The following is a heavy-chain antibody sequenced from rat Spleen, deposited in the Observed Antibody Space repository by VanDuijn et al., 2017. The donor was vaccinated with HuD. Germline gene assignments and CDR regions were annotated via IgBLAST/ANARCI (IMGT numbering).Heavy chain of an antibody. Sequence: EVQLVESGGGLVQPGRSLKLSCVASGFTFSDYRMNWIRQAPGKGLECVASISIGSSYIYYAETVKGRFTISRDNAKDTLYLQMTSLRSEDTAFYYCARQGAYWGQGTLVTVSS. CDR2: ISIGSSYI. CDR1: GFTFSDYR. J-gene: IGHJ3*01. V-gene: IGHV5-34*01. CDR3: ARQGAY.